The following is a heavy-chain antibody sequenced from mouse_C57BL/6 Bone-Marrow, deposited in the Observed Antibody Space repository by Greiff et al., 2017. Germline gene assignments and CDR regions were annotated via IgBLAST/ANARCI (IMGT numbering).Heavy chain of an antibody. V-gene: IGHV1-81*01. J-gene: IGHJ3*01. CDR2: IYPRSGNT. CDR3: ASPIYYGTAWFAY. CDR1: GYTFTSSG. D-gene: IGHD2-1*01. Sequence: VQLQQSGAELARPGASVKLSCKASGYTFTSSGISWVKQRTGQGLEWIGEIYPRSGNTYYNEKFKGKATLTADKSSSTAYMELRSLTSEDSAVYFCASPIYYGTAWFAYWGQGTLVTVSA.